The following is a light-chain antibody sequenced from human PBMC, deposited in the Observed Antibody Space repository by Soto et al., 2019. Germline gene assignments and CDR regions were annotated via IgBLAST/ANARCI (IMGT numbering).Light chain of an antibody. V-gene: IGKV3D-15*01. J-gene: IGKJ5*01. CDR3: QQYNNWPIT. Sequence: DIVLTQSPGTLSLSPGGRTTLSCRSSQSVSTSYLAWYQQKPGQAPRLLIYGASSRATGIPARFSGSGSVTEFTLTISSLQSEDFALYYCQQYNNWPITFGQGTRLEIK. CDR1: QSVSTSY. CDR2: GAS.